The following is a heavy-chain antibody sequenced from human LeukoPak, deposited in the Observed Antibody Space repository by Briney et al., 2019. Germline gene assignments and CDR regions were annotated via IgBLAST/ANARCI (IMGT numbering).Heavy chain of an antibody. Sequence: SETLSLTCTASGGSISSYNWRWIRQPPGKGLEWIGYIYYSGSTNYNPSLKSRVTISVDTSKKQFSLKLSSVTAADTAVYYCARYSRPLGATKGYFDYWGQGTLVTVSS. J-gene: IGHJ4*02. V-gene: IGHV4-59*01. D-gene: IGHD1-26*01. CDR1: GGSISSYN. CDR2: IYYSGST. CDR3: ARYSRPLGATKGYFDY.